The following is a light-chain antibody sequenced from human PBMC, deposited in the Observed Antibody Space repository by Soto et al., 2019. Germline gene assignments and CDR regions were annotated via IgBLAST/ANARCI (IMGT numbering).Light chain of an antibody. CDR1: TGAVTSGHY. V-gene: IGLV7-46*01. J-gene: IGLJ2*01. CDR2: DIS. Sequence: QSVVTQEPSLTVSPGGTVTLTCGSSTGAVTSGHYPYWFQQKPGQAPRTLIYDISKKHSWTPARFSGSLLGGKAALTLSGAQPEDEAYYYCFLTYSGSRVFGGGTKLTVL. CDR3: FLTYSGSRV.